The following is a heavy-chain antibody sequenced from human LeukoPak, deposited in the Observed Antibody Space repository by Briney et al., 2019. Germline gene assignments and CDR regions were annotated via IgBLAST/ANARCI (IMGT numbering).Heavy chain of an antibody. Sequence: ASVKVSCKASGYTFTSYGISWVRQAPGQGLEWMGWISAYNGNTNYAQKLQGRVTMTSDTSISTAYMELSSLRSDDTAVYYCAREKIGSGYDQDLDYWGQGTLVTVSS. CDR3: AREKIGSGYDQDLDY. V-gene: IGHV1-18*01. CDR1: GYTFTSYG. J-gene: IGHJ4*02. CDR2: ISAYNGNT. D-gene: IGHD5-12*01.